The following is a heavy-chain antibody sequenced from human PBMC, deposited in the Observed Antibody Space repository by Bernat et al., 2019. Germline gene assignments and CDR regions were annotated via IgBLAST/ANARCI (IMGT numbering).Heavy chain of an antibody. Sequence: EVQLVESGGGLVQPGRSLRLSCAASGFTFSSYWMSWVRQAPGKGLEWVANIKQDGSEKYYVDSVKGRFTISRDNAKNSLYLQMNSLRAEDTAVYYCAATYYYDSSGYYSPYWGQGTLVTVSS. CDR2: IKQDGSEK. J-gene: IGHJ4*02. V-gene: IGHV3-7*01. CDR3: AATYYYDSSGYYSPY. D-gene: IGHD3-22*01. CDR1: GFTFSSYW.